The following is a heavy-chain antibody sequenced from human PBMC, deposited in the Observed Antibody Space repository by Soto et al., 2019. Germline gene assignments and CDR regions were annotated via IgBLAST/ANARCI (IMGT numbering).Heavy chain of an antibody. V-gene: IGHV1-18*01. J-gene: IGHJ4*02. Sequence: ASVKVSCKASGYTFTSYGISWVRQAPGQGLEWMAWISAYNGNTNYAQKLQGRLTMTTDTSASTAYMELRSLRSADTALYYCAREASVIIPAAQPSRFDSWGQGTLVTVSS. CDR1: GYTFTSYG. CDR2: ISAYNGNT. D-gene: IGHD2-2*01. CDR3: AREASVIIPAAQPSRFDS.